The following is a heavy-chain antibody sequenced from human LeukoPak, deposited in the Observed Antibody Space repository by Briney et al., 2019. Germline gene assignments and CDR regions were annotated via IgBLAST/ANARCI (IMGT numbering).Heavy chain of an antibody. D-gene: IGHD3-22*01. CDR2: IYYSGST. CDR3: ARHLHYYDSSGYYAKGAFDY. V-gene: IGHV4-39*01. J-gene: IGHJ4*02. CDR1: GGSISSSSYY. Sequence: PSETLSLTCTVSGGSISSSSYYWGWIRQPPGKGLEWIGSIYYSGSTYYNPSLKSRVTISVDTSKNQFSLKLSSVTAADTAVYYCARHLHYYDSSGYYAKGAFDYWGQGTLVTVSS.